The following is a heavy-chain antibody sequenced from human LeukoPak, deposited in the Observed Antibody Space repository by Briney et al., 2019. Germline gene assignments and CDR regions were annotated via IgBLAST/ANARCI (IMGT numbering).Heavy chain of an antibody. CDR1: GFTFSSYG. CDR3: AKEQHLDP. CDR2: ISYDGSNK. V-gene: IGHV3-30*18. Sequence: GGSLRLSCAASGFTFSSYGMHWVRQAPGKGLEWVAVISYDGSNKYYADSVKGRFIISRDNSKNTLYLQMNSLRAEDTAVYYCAKEQHLDPWGQGTLVTVSS. D-gene: IGHD5-18*01. J-gene: IGHJ5*02.